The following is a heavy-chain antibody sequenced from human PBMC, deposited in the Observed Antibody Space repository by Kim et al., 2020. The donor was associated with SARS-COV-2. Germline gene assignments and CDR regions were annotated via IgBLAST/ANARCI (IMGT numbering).Heavy chain of an antibody. CDR3: ARDKPSVAGVYYGMDV. Sequence: GGSLRLSCPASGFSLSTYSMVWVRQAPGKGLEWISYISPNSDTRHYADSVKGRFTVSRDNAKNSLYLQMNSPRDEDTAVYYCARDKPSVAGVYYGMDVWGQGTTVTVPS. CDR2: ISPNSDTR. V-gene: IGHV3-48*02. D-gene: IGHD6-19*01. J-gene: IGHJ6*02. CDR1: GFSLSTYS.